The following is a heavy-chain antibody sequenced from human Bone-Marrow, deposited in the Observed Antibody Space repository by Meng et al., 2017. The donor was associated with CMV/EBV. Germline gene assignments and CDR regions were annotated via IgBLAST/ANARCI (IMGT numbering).Heavy chain of an antibody. J-gene: IGHJ5*02. CDR3: ASAQAGVGWFDP. D-gene: IGHD6-19*01. V-gene: IGHV1-18*04. CDR2: ISAYNGNT. Sequence: ASVKVSCKASGYTFTGYYMYWVRQAPGQGLEWMGWISAYNGNTNYAQKLQGRVTMTTDTSTSTAYMALRSLRSDDTAVYDCASAQAGVGWFDPWGQGTLVTVSS. CDR1: GYTFTGYY.